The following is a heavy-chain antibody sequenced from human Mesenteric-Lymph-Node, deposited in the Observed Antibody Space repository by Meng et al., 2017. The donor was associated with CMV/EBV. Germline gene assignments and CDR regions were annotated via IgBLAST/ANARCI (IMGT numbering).Heavy chain of an antibody. Sequence: ASVKVSCKTSGYTFTGHYMHWVRQAPGQGLEWMGVINPSGTPTVYSQKFQGRLTLTTDTSTSTVYMELSSLRSEDTAVYYCARDSSNVNTWWLDPWGQGTLVTVSS. CDR3: ARDSSNVNTWWLDP. CDR2: INPSGTPT. J-gene: IGHJ5*02. D-gene: IGHD2-8*01. CDR1: GYTFTGHY. V-gene: IGHV1-46*01.